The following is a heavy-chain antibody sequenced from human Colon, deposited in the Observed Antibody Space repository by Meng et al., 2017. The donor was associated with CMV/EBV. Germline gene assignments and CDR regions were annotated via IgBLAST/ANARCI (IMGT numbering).Heavy chain of an antibody. CDR1: GFTFDDYA. CDR2: ISWNSGSI. J-gene: IGHJ4*02. V-gene: IGHV3-9*01. CDR3: ARVPGRYFDWLVYFDY. Sequence: SCAASGFTFDDYAMHWVRQAPGKGLEWVSGISWNSGSIGYADSVKGRFTISRDNAKNSLYLQMNSLRAEDTALYYCARVPGRYFDWLVYFDYWGQGTLVTVSS. D-gene: IGHD3-9*01.